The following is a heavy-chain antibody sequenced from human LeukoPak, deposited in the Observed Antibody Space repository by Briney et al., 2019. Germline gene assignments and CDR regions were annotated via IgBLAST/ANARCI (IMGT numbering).Heavy chain of an antibody. V-gene: IGHV1-18*01. D-gene: IGHD6-19*01. Sequence: GASVKVSCKASGYTFTSYGISWVRQAPGQGLEWMGWISAYNGNTNYAQKLQGRVTMTTDTSTSTAYMVLRSLRSDDTAVYYCARGPDEKIAVAGRLLGYWGQGTLVTVSS. J-gene: IGHJ4*02. CDR1: GYTFTSYG. CDR3: ARGPDEKIAVAGRLLGY. CDR2: ISAYNGNT.